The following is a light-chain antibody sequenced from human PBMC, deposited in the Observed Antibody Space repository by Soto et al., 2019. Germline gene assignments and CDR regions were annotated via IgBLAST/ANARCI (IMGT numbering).Light chain of an antibody. CDR1: QSVSSPY. V-gene: IGKV3-20*01. Sequence: EVVLTQSPVTLSLSPGERATLSCRASQSVSSPYLAWYQQKPGQPPRLLIYGASSRATDIPDRFIGSGSGTEFTLTLARLAPEEFAMYYCQQYGSSPFTFGPGTKVDI. CDR3: QQYGSSPFT. CDR2: GAS. J-gene: IGKJ3*01.